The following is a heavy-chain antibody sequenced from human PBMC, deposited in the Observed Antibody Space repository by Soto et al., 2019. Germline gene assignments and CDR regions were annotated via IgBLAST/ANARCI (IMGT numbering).Heavy chain of an antibody. D-gene: IGHD3-22*01. CDR3: ARSAPDYYDSSGYITGPFDY. J-gene: IGHJ4*02. Sequence: TSETLSLTCTVSGGSISGGGYYWSWIRQHPGKGLEWIGYIYYSGSTYYNPSLKSRVTISVDTSKDQFSLKLSSVTAADTAVYYSARSAPDYYDSSGYITGPFDYWGQGTLGTVGS. CDR2: IYYSGST. V-gene: IGHV4-31*03. CDR1: GGSISGGGYY.